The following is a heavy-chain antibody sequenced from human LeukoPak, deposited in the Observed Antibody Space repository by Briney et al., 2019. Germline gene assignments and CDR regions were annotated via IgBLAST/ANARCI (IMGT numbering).Heavy chain of an antibody. Sequence: GASVKVSCKASGYTFTSYDINWVRQATGQGLEWMGWMNPNSGNTGYAQKFQGRVTITRNTSISTAYMELRSLRSDDTAVYYCARVTYSSSWYSDYWGQGTLVTVSS. J-gene: IGHJ4*02. D-gene: IGHD6-13*01. CDR3: ARVTYSSSWYSDY. V-gene: IGHV1-8*03. CDR2: MNPNSGNT. CDR1: GYTFTSYD.